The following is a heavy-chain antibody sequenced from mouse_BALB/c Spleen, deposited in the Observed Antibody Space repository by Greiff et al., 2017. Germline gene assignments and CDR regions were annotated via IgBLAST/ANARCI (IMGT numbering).Heavy chain of an antibody. CDR2: ISNGGGST. J-gene: IGHJ4*01. CDR3: ARSANWDAMDY. CDR1: GFTFSSYT. D-gene: IGHD4-1*01. Sequence: EVMLVESGGGLVQPGGSLKLSCAASGFTFSSYTMSWVRQTPEKRLEWVAYISNGGGSTYYPDTVKGRFTISRDNAKNTLHLQMSSLKSEDTAMYYCARSANWDAMDYWGQGTSVTVSS. V-gene: IGHV5-12-2*01.